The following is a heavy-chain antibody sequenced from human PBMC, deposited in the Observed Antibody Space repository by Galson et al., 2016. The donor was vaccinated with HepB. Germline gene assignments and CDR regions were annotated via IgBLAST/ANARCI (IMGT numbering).Heavy chain of an antibody. Sequence: CAISGDSVSSNSVAWNWIRQSPSRGLEWLGRTYKNYATSVKSRITINSDTSKNLFSLHLNSVTPDDTAVYYCARGIWNSFDVWGQGTVVTVSS. D-gene: IGHD2-15*01. CDR3: ARGIWNSFDV. CDR2: TYK. J-gene: IGHJ3*01. CDR1: GDSVSSNSVA. V-gene: IGHV6-1*01.